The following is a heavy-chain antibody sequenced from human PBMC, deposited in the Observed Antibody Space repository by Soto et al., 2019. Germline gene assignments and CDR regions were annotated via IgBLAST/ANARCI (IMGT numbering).Heavy chain of an antibody. V-gene: IGHV1-18*01. D-gene: IGHD2-2*01. CDR3: VGYQLLWSNAFDF. CDR1: GYTSTSYG. J-gene: IGHJ3*01. CDR2: ISAYNGNT. Sequence: ASLKVSCKASGYTSTSYGISWVLQAPGQGLEWMGWISAYNGNTNYAQKLQGRVTMTTDTSTSTAYMELRSLRSDDTAVYYCVGYQLLWSNAFDFRGQGTMVTVSS.